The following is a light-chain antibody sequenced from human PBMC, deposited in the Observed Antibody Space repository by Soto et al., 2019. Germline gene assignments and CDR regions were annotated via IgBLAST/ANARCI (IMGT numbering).Light chain of an antibody. Sequence: IQMTQSPSTLSASVGDRVTITCQASQTISTLLARYQHRPGKAPNLLIYDASSLGSGVPSRFSGSGSGTEFTLTISSLQPDDSATYYCQQYSSLVTFGQGTKLEI. J-gene: IGKJ2*01. CDR2: DAS. CDR1: QTISTL. CDR3: QQYSSLVT. V-gene: IGKV1-5*01.